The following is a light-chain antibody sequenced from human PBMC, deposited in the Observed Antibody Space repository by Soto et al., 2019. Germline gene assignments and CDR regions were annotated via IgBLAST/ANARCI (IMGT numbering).Light chain of an antibody. J-gene: IGKJ2*01. Sequence: EIVLTQSPGTLSLSPGERAALSCRASQWVSSNYLAWYQQKPGQAPRLLIYGTSTRATGIPDRFSGSGSGTDFTLTISRLEPEDFAVYYCQQYVNSIYTFGQGTKVEIK. CDR3: QQYVNSIYT. CDR1: QWVSSNY. V-gene: IGKV3-20*01. CDR2: GTS.